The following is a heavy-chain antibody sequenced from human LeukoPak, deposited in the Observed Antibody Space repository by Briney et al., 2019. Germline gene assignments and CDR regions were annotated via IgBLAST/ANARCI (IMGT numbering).Heavy chain of an antibody. Sequence: SETLSLTCTVSGGSISSYYWSWIRQPPGKGPEWIGYIYYSGSTNYNPSLKSRVTISVDTSKNQFSLKLSSVTAADTAVYYCAGSSTTIDYWGQGTLVTVSS. D-gene: IGHD1-1*01. CDR2: IYYSGST. CDR3: AGSSTTIDY. J-gene: IGHJ4*02. CDR1: GGSISSYY. V-gene: IGHV4-59*01.